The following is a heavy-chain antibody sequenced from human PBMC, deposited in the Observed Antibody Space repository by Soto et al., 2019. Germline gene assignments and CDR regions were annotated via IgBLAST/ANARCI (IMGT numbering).Heavy chain of an antibody. D-gene: IGHD3-22*01. Sequence: TLETLSLTCAVSGASISSGGYYWSWIRQHPGKGLEWIGYIYYSGSTYYNPSLKSRVTITVDTSKNDFSLKLSSVTAADTAVYYCARDRRYFYNSSAEAYYFDYWGQGTLVTVSS. CDR3: ARDRRYFYNSSAEAYYFDY. CDR2: IYYSGST. V-gene: IGHV4-31*11. CDR1: GASISSGGYY. J-gene: IGHJ4*02.